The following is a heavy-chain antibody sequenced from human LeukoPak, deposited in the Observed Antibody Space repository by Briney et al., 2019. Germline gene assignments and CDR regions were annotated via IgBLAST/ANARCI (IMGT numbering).Heavy chain of an antibody. CDR2: IYCSGST. J-gene: IGHJ4*02. V-gene: IGHV4-59*11. Sequence: PSETLSLTCTVSGGSISSHYWSWIRQPPGKGLEWIGYIYCSGSTNYNPSLKSRVTISVDTSKNQFSLKLSSVTAADTAVYYCARSYGSGSYYNLFDYWGQGTLVTVSS. D-gene: IGHD3-10*01. CDR1: GGSISSHY. CDR3: ARSYGSGSYYNLFDY.